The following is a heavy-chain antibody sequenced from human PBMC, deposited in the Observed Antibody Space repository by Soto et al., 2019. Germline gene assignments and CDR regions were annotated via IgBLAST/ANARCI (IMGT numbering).Heavy chain of an antibody. CDR3: ARVVYYGSGSYSPYGMDV. CDR2: VSPPFRTS. Sequence: QVQLVQSGAEVKKPGSSVKVSCKTSGVSFNNNGIGWVRQAPGHGLEWMGGVSPPFRTSNYARKFQGRISITADASTGTVNMELSSLTSEDTAQYYCARVVYYGSGSYSPYGMDVWGQGTTVIVSS. V-gene: IGHV1-69*01. D-gene: IGHD3-10*01. CDR1: GVSFNNNG. J-gene: IGHJ6*02.